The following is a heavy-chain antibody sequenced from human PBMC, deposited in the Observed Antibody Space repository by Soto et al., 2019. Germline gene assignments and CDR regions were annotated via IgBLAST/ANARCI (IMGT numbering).Heavy chain of an antibody. D-gene: IGHD4-17*01. Sequence: QVQLVESGGGVVQPGRSLRLSCAASGFTFSSYAMHWVRQAPGKGLEWVAVISYAGSNKYYADSVKGRITISRDNSKNTLYLQMNSLSAENTAVEYCARAEGYGDPQPYAFDIWGQGTMVTVSS. CDR3: ARAEGYGDPQPYAFDI. CDR2: ISYAGSNK. CDR1: GFTFSSYA. J-gene: IGHJ3*02. V-gene: IGHV3-30-3*01.